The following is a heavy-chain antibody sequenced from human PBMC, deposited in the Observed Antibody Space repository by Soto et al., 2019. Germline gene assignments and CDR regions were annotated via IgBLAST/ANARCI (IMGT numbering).Heavy chain of an antibody. CDR1: GFTFSSYG. Sequence: PGGSLRLSCAASGFTFSSYGMHWVRQAPGKGLEWVAVIWYDGSNKYYADSVKGRFTISRDNSKNTLYLQMNSLRAEDTAVYYCARARWAYYLSQPVRAYYYYGMDVWGQGTTVTVSS. CDR3: ARARWAYYLSQPVRAYYYYGMDV. J-gene: IGHJ6*02. D-gene: IGHD3-22*01. V-gene: IGHV3-33*01. CDR2: IWYDGSNK.